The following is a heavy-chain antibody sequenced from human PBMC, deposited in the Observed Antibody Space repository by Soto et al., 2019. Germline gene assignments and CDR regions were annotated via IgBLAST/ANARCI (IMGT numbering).Heavy chain of an antibody. CDR1: GGTFSSCA. D-gene: IGHD5-12*01. J-gene: IGHJ3*02. Sequence: SVRVSCRASGGTFSSCAISWVRQAPGQGLEWMGGIIPIFGTANYAQKFQGRVTITADESTSTAYMELSSLRSEDTAVYYCARVVEMATIMALGAFDIWGQGTMVTVS. CDR3: ARVVEMATIMALGAFDI. CDR2: IIPIFGTA. V-gene: IGHV1-69*13.